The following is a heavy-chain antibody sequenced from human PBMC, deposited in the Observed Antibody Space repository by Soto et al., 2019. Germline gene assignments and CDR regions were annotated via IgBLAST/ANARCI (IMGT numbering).Heavy chain of an antibody. D-gene: IGHD3-3*01. J-gene: IGHJ4*02. CDR2: VKSKADGGTA. CDR1: GFSITSPW. Sequence: EVQLVESGGGLVQPGGSLRLSYAASGFSITSPWMHWVRQAPGKGLEWVGRVKSKADGGTADYAAPVKGRFTVSRDDSKNTQYLQMNSLKMEDTAVYYCSSYPDFWGGHTPLWGQGTLVTVSS. CDR3: SSYPDFWGGHTPL. V-gene: IGHV3-15*07.